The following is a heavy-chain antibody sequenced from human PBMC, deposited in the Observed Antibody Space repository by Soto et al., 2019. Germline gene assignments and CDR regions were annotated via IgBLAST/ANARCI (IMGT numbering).Heavy chain of an antibody. D-gene: IGHD1-20*01. CDR1: GYKFTDYY. J-gene: IGHJ2*01. V-gene: IGHV1-2*04. Sequence: QVVLVQSGAEVKKPGASVEVSCKASGYKFTDYYIHWVRQVPGQGPEWMGWVNPKRGDAVYAQKFQGWVTMTRDTATTTAYLEVNRLKSDDTAVYYCARDPGIPGRYWYFDLWGRGTLVTVSS. CDR3: ARDPGIPGRYWYFDL. CDR2: VNPKRGDA.